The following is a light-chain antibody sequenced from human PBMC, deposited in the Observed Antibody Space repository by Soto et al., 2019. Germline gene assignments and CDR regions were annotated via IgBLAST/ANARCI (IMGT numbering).Light chain of an antibody. CDR2: SSN. CDR1: DSNIGSTA. J-gene: IGLJ3*02. CDR3: AAWDDDLHVWL. V-gene: IGLV1-44*01. Sequence: QSVLTQPPSVSXTPGQGVILSCSGGDSNIGSTAVNWYQQLPGTAPRLLIYSSNQRPSGVPDRISGSKSGTSASLAISGLQSEDEADYYCAAWDDDLHVWLFGGGTKVTVL.